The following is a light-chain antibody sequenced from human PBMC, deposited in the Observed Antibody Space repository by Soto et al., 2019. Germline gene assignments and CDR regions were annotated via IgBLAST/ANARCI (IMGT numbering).Light chain of an antibody. V-gene: IGLV2-14*01. J-gene: IGLJ2*01. Sequence: QSALTQPASVSGSPGQSITISCTGTSSDVGSYNYVSWYQQHPGKAPALIISEVSNRPSGVSSRFSGSKSGNTASLTISGLQAEDEADYYCCSYAGSYTLVFGGGTKLTVL. CDR3: CSYAGSYTLV. CDR1: SSDVGSYNY. CDR2: EVS.